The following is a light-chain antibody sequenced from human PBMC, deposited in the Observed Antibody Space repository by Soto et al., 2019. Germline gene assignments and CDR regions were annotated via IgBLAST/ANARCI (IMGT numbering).Light chain of an antibody. CDR1: QSVLYSSNNKNY. J-gene: IGKJ1*01. V-gene: IGKV4-1*01. Sequence: DIVMTQSPDSLAVSLGERATINCKSSQSVLYSSNNKNYLAWYQQKVGQPPKLLISWASTRKSGVPDRFSGSGSGTDFALTISSLQAEDVAVYYCHQYYSTPWTFGQGTKVEIK. CDR2: WAS. CDR3: HQYYSTPWT.